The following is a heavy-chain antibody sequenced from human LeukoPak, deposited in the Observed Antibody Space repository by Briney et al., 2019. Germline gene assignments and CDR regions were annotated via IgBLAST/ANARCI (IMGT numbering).Heavy chain of an antibody. CDR2: ISYDGIDK. Sequence: PGGSLRLPCAASGFTFSDYYMSWIRQAPGKGLEWVAVISYDGIDKYYADFVQGRFTISRGNSKNTLYLEMNSLRPGDTAVYYCARDADIGVLDYWGRGTLVTVSS. V-gene: IGHV3-30*01. CDR3: ARDADIGVLDY. J-gene: IGHJ4*02. CDR1: GFTFSDYY. D-gene: IGHD5-12*01.